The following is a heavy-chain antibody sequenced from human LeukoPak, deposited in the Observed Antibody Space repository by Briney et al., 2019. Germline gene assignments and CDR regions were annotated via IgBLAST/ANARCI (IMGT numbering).Heavy chain of an antibody. CDR3: ARGQWQIDY. D-gene: IGHD6-19*01. J-gene: IGHJ4*02. CDR2: IDTSGST. CDR1: GVSVNNYY. Sequence: SETLSLTCTISGVSVNNYYWTWIRQPAGRGLEWIGRIDTSGSTNYNPSLKSRVTMSSDTSNNQFSLNLMSVTATDTAVYYCARGQWQIDYWGQGILVTVSP. V-gene: IGHV4-4*07.